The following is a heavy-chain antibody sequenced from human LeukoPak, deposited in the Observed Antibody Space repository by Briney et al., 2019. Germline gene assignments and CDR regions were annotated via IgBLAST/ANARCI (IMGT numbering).Heavy chain of an antibody. CDR3: GRDPRLGIRGYTYGYIDY. D-gene: IGHD5-18*01. V-gene: IGHV7-4-1*02. Sequence: GASVKVSCKTSGYSFSSYTISWVRQAPGQRLVWMGWINTNTGSPTYAHGFTGRYVFSWDTSVSTAYLVISGLTADDTAVYFCGRDPRLGIRGYTYGYIDYWGQGTLVTVSS. J-gene: IGHJ4*02. CDR2: INTNTGSP. CDR1: GYSFSSYT.